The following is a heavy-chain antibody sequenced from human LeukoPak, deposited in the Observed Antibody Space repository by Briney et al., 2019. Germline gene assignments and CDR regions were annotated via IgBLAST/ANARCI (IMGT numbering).Heavy chain of an antibody. CDR2: ISSSSSYI. Sequence: PGGSLRLSCAASGFTFSSYSINWVRQAPGKGLEWVSSISSSSSYIYYADSLKGRFTISRDNAKNSLYLQMNSLRAEGTAVYYWAGEYFTVVRGGMVYWGQGTLVTVSS. CDR1: GFTFSSYS. CDR3: AGEYFTVVRGGMVY. V-gene: IGHV3-21*01. J-gene: IGHJ4*02. D-gene: IGHD3-10*01.